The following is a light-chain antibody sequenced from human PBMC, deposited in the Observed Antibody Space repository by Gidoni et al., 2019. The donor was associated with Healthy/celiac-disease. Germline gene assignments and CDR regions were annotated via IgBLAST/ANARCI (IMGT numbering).Light chain of an antibody. Sequence: EIVLTQSPGTLSLSPGERATLSCRASQSVSISYLAWYQQKPGQAPRLLIYGASSRATCLPDRFSGSGSGTDFTLTISRLEPEDFAVYYCQQYGSSPPYTFGQGTKLEIK. CDR2: GAS. CDR1: QSVSISY. CDR3: QQYGSSPPYT. J-gene: IGKJ2*01. V-gene: IGKV3-20*01.